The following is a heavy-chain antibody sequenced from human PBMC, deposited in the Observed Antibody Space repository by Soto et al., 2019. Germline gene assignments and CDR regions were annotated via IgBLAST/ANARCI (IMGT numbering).Heavy chain of an antibody. Sequence: SVKVSCKASGYTFTGYYMHWVRQAPGQGLEWMGWINPNSGGTNYAQKFQGWVTMTRDTSISTAYMELSRLRSDDTAVYYCARGIVPATLEANYYYYGMDVWGQGTTVTVSS. CDR1: GYTFTGYY. CDR3: ARGIVPATLEANYYYYGMDV. CDR2: INPNSGGT. D-gene: IGHD2-2*01. V-gene: IGHV1-2*04. J-gene: IGHJ6*02.